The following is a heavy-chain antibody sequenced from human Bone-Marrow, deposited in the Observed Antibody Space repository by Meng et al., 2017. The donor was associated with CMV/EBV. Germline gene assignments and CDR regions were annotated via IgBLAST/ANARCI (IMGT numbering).Heavy chain of an antibody. V-gene: IGHV3-30*02. CDR1: GFTFSSYG. J-gene: IGHJ4*02. Sequence: QVQVGGAGGVVFQPGGSLVLSCAASGFTFSSYGMHWVCLVPGKCSEWVAFIRNDESDKYYGDSVKGRFTISRDTSKNTVDLQMNSLRTEDTAVYYCAKDDPVFHYWGQGTLVTVSS. CDR3: AKDDPVFHY. CDR2: IRNDESDK.